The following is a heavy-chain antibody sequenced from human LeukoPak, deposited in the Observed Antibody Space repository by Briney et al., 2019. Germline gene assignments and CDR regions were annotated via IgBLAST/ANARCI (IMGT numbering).Heavy chain of an antibody. J-gene: IGHJ6*02. CDR2: ISSSGSTI. CDR1: GFTFSDHY. V-gene: IGHV3-11*01. CDR3: ARGGSSWYGDYYGMDV. D-gene: IGHD6-13*01. Sequence: GGSLRPSCAASGFTFSDHYMSWIRQAPGKGLEWVSYISSSGSTIYYADFVKGRFTISRDNAKNSLYLQMNSLRAEDTAVYYCARGGSSWYGDYYGMDVWGQGTTVTVSS.